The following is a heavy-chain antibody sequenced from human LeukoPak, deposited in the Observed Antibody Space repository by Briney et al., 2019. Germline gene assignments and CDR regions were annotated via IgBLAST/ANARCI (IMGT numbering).Heavy chain of an antibody. CDR1: GFTFSNYW. CDR2: ISSSGSTI. V-gene: IGHV3-11*01. CDR3: ARDYYGSGRVYYYYYGMDV. J-gene: IGHJ6*02. Sequence: GGSLRLSCAASGFTFSNYWMHWIRQAPGKGLEWVSYISSSGSTIYYADSVKGRFTISRDNAKNSLYLQMNSLRAEDTAVYYCARDYYGSGRVYYYYYGMDVWGQGTTVTVSS. D-gene: IGHD3-10*01.